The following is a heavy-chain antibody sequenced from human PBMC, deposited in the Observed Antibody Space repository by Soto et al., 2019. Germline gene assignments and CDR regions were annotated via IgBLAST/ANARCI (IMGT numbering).Heavy chain of an antibody. J-gene: IGHJ6*02. CDR3: ARVNSSSWGYYYYGMDV. Sequence: PGGSLRLSCAASGFTFSSYGMHWVHQAPGKGLEWVAVIWYDGSNKYYADSVKGRFTISRDNSKNTLYLQMNSLRAEDTAVYYCARVNSSSWGYYYYGMDVWGQGTTVTVSS. CDR2: IWYDGSNK. D-gene: IGHD6-6*01. CDR1: GFTFSSYG. V-gene: IGHV3-33*01.